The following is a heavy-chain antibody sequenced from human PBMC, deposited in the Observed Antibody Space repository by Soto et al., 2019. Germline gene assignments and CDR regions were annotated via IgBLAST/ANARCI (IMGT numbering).Heavy chain of an antibody. D-gene: IGHD1-26*01. J-gene: IGHJ6*02. CDR2: ISDSGGDT. V-gene: IGHV3-23*01. CDR1: GFMFRSYA. Sequence: ESGGGLVQPGGSLRLSCAASGFMFRSYAMNWVRQAPGKGLEWVSGISDSGGDTYYADSVKGRFTISRDNSRNTLYLQMNSLRAEDTAVYYCAKDRSSRVTYGMDVWGQGTTVTVSS. CDR3: AKDRSSRVTYGMDV.